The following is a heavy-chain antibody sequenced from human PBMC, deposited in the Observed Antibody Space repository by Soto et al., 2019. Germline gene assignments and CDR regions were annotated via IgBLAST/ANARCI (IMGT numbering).Heavy chain of an antibody. D-gene: IGHD6-13*01. CDR3: VKDKGAAAGFDY. CDR1: GFTFSNNG. Sequence: QVHLVESGGGVVQPGRSLRLSCAASGFTFSNNGMHWVRQAPGKGLEWMGVISYEGGEKYYAGSVKGRFTISRDYSKNTLYLQMVTLRAEDTAIYYCVKDKGAAAGFDYWGQGILVTVSS. V-gene: IGHV3-30*18. CDR2: ISYEGGEK. J-gene: IGHJ4*02.